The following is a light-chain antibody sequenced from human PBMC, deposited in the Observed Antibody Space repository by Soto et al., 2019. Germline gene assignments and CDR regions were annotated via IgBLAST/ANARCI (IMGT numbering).Light chain of an antibody. Sequence: EIVLTQSPGTLSLSPGERATLSCRASQSITSSYLAWYQQKPGQAPRLLIYGSSSRATGIPDMFSGSGSGTDFTLTISRLEPEDFAVYYCQQYGSSPITFGQGTRLEIK. J-gene: IGKJ5*01. CDR2: GSS. CDR1: QSITSSY. V-gene: IGKV3-20*01. CDR3: QQYGSSPIT.